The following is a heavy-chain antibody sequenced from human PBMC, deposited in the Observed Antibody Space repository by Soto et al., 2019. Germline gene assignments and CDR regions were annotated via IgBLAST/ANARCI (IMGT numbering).Heavy chain of an antibody. J-gene: IGHJ6*02. CDR3: ARGEGVVRGVSYYYYGMDV. D-gene: IGHD3-10*01. Sequence: GESLKISCKGSGYSFTSYWIGWVRQMPGKGLEWMGIIYPGDSDTRYSPSFQGQVTISADKSISTAYLQWSSLKASDTAVYYCARGEGVVRGVSYYYYGMDVWGQGTTVTVSS. V-gene: IGHV5-51*01. CDR1: GYSFTSYW. CDR2: IYPGDSDT.